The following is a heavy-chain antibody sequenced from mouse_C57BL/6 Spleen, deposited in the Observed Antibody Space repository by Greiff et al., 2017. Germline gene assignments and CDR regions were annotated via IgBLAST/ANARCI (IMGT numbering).Heavy chain of an antibody. Sequence: QVQLQQSGAELVKPGASVKLSCKASGYTFTEYTIHWVKQRSGQGLEWIGWFYPGSGSIKYNEKFKDKATLTADKSSSTAYMELSRLTSAASAVYCCARHEEAYDYDPYAMDYWGQGTSVTVSS. V-gene: IGHV1-62-2*01. CDR3: ARHEEAYDYDPYAMDY. CDR1: GYTFTEYT. J-gene: IGHJ4*01. D-gene: IGHD2-4*01. CDR2: FYPGSGSI.